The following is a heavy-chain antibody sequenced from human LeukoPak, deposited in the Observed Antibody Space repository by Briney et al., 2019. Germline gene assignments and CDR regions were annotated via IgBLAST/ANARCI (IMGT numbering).Heavy chain of an antibody. D-gene: IGHD2-2*01. J-gene: IGHJ4*02. V-gene: IGHV1-2*04. CDR1: GYTFTGYY. CDR2: INPNSGGT. Sequence: ASVKVSCKASGYTFTGYYMHWVRQAPGQGLEWMGWINPNSGGTNYAQKFQGWVTMTRDTSISTAYMELSRLRSDDTAVYYCARGRYCSSTSCFPDYWGQGTLVTVSS. CDR3: ARGRYCSSTSCFPDY.